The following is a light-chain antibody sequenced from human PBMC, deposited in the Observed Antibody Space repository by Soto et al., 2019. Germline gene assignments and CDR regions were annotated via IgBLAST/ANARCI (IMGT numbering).Light chain of an antibody. CDR2: DVS. Sequence: QSALTQPRSVSGSPGQSVTISCTGTSSDVGGYNYVSWYQQHRGKAPKLMIYDVSKRPSGVPDRFSGSKSGNTASLTISGLQAEDEADYYCCSYSGSYTLAVFGGGTQLTVL. CDR3: CSYSGSYTLAV. CDR1: SSDVGGYNY. J-gene: IGLJ7*01. V-gene: IGLV2-11*01.